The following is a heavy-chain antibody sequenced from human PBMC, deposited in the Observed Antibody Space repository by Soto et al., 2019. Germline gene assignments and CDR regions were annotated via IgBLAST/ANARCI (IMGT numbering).Heavy chain of an antibody. D-gene: IGHD1-26*01. Sequence: PGGCLRLSCAASGFTFSTYAMSWVRQAPGKGLEWVSAISGSGSNTYYADSVKGRFTISRDDSKSTLYLQMNSLRAEDTAVYYCARDPSHSYYTLFYYFDYWGQGTLVTVS. CDR3: ARDPSHSYYTLFYYFDY. V-gene: IGHV3-23*01. CDR1: GFTFSTYA. CDR2: ISGSGSNT. J-gene: IGHJ4*02.